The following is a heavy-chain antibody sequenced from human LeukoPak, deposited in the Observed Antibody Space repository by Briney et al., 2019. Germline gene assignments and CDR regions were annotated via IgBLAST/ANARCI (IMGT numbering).Heavy chain of an antibody. V-gene: IGHV1-2*02. CDR2: INPNSGAT. J-gene: IGHJ4*02. CDR1: GFTVTRSY. D-gene: IGHD5-18*01. Sequence: EASVKVSCKASGFTVTRSYMHWVRQAPGQGLEWMGWINPNSGATNYAQKFQGRVTMTRDTSISTVYMELSRLRSDDTPVYYCTRGGPEGSGYSYGSHDYWGEGTLVTVSS. CDR3: TRGGPEGSGYSYGSHDY.